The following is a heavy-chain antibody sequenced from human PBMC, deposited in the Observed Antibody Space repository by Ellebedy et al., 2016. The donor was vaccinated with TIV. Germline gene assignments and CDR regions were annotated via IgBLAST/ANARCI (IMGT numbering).Heavy chain of an antibody. D-gene: IGHD6-19*01. V-gene: IGHV3-30*18. Sequence: GGSLRLSXAASGFTFSSYGMHWVRQAPGKGLEWVAVISYDGSNKYYADSVKGRFTISRDNSKNTLYLQMNSLRAEDTAVYYCAKGGVGRWLVPDYWGQGTLVTVSS. J-gene: IGHJ4*02. CDR3: AKGGVGRWLVPDY. CDR1: GFTFSSYG. CDR2: ISYDGSNK.